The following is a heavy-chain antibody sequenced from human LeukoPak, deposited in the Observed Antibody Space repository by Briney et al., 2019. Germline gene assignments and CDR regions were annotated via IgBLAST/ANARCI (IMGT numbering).Heavy chain of an antibody. J-gene: IGHJ3*01. CDR2: IRSTIYGGTT. CDR3: TRDYPASFDV. CDR1: GFNFGDFA. Sequence: GGSLRLSCTVSGFNFGDFAMSWVRQAPGKGLEWLGFIRSTIYGGTTDYAASVKGRFTISRDDSKSIAYLQMNSLKTEDTAMYYCTRDYPASFDVWGQGTLVTVSS. V-gene: IGHV3-49*04.